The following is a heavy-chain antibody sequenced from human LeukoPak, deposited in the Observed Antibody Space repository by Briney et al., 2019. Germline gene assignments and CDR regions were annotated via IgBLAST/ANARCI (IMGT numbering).Heavy chain of an antibody. CDR3: ARLSSSSHWFDP. Sequence: SETLSLTCTVSGGSISSSSYYWGWIRQPPGKGLEWIGSIYYSGSTYYNPSLKSRVTISVDTSKNQFSLKLSSVTAADTAVYYCARLSSSSHWFDPWGQGTLVTVSS. J-gene: IGHJ5*02. V-gene: IGHV4-39*01. CDR1: GGSISSSSYY. CDR2: IYYSGST. D-gene: IGHD6-6*01.